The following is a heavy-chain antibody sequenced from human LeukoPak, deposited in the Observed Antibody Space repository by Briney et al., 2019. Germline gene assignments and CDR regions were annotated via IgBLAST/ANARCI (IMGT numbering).Heavy chain of an antibody. J-gene: IGHJ4*02. D-gene: IGHD4-17*01. V-gene: IGHV3-33*01. CDR1: GFTFSSYG. CDR2: IWYDGSNK. Sequence: GGSLRLSCAASGFTFSSYGMHWVRQAPGKGLEGVAVIWYDGSNKYYADSVKGRFTISRDNSKNTLYLQMNSLRAEDTAVYYCATTMTTVTTSDYWGQGTLVTVSS. CDR3: ATTMTTVTTSDY.